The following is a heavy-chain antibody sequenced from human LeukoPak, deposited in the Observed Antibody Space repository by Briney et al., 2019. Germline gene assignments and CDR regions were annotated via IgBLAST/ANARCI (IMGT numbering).Heavy chain of an antibody. CDR2: IYYSGST. V-gene: IGHV4-59*01. CDR1: GGSISSYY. Sequence: SETLSLTCTVSGGSISSYYRSWIRQPPGKGLEWIGYIYYSGSTDYNPSLKSRVTISVDTSKNQFSLKLSSVTAADTAVYYCARGDSSGYNWFDPWGQGTLVTVSS. CDR3: ARGDSSGYNWFDP. D-gene: IGHD3-22*01. J-gene: IGHJ5*02.